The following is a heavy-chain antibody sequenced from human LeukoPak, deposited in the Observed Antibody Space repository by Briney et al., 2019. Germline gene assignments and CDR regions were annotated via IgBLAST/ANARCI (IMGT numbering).Heavy chain of an antibody. CDR3: AKVIHRGYYYDSSAVGSFDY. CDR1: GFNFSNYA. CDR2: ISGSGGST. V-gene: IGHV3-23*01. D-gene: IGHD3-22*01. J-gene: IGHJ4*02. Sequence: GGSLRLSCAASGFNFSNYAMSWVRQAPGKGLEWVSAISGSGGSTYYADSVKGRFTISRDNSKNTLYLQMNSLRAEDTAVYYCAKVIHRGYYYDSSAVGSFDYWGQGTLVTVSS.